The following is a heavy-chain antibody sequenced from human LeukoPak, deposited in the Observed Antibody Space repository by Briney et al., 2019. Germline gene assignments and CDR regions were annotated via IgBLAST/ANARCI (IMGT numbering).Heavy chain of an antibody. CDR3: ARGHTAVTRHFDF. V-gene: IGHV3-30*04. D-gene: IGHD4-17*01. CDR1: GFTFRSYA. Sequence: GGSLRLSCAASGFTFRSYAMHWVRQAPGKGLEWVAVISYDGTNKYYADSVKGRFTISRDNSQNTLYLQMNSLRAEDTAVYYCARGHTAVTRHFDFWGQGTLVTVSS. CDR2: ISYDGTNK. J-gene: IGHJ4*02.